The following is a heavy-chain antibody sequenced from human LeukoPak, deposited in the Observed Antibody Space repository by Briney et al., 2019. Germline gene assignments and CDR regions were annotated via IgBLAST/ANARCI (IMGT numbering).Heavy chain of an antibody. V-gene: IGHV4-59*01. CDR2: IYYSGST. CDR1: GGSISSYY. Sequence: PSETLSLTCTVSGGSISSYYWSGIRQPPGKGLEWIGYIYYSGSTNYNPSLKSRVTISVDTSKNQFSLKLSSVTAADTAVYYCARGWSREQQLVDYFDYWGQGTLVTVSS. CDR3: ARGWSREQQLVDYFDY. D-gene: IGHD6-13*01. J-gene: IGHJ4*02.